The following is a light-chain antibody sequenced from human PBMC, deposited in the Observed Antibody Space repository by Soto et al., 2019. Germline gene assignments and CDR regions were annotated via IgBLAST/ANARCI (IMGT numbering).Light chain of an antibody. CDR1: NIGTKS. J-gene: IGLJ3*02. CDR2: YDS. V-gene: IGLV3-21*04. Sequence: SYELTQPPSVSVAPGKTARITCGGNNIGTKSVHWYQRKPGQAPVVVIYYDSDRPSGIPERFSGSTSGNTATLTISRVEGGDEADYYCQVWDSTADHRAVFGGGTKLTVL. CDR3: QVWDSTADHRAV.